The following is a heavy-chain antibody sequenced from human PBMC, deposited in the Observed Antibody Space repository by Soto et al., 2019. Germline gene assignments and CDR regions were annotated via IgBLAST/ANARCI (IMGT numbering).Heavy chain of an antibody. J-gene: IGHJ4*02. CDR1: GYTFTTYT. CDR2: IQAGNGNT. V-gene: IGHV1-3*01. Sequence: GASVKVSCKASGYTFTTYTLHWVRQAPGQNLEWMGWIQAGNGNTKYSQKFQGRVTITRDTSATTAYMELSSLRSEDTAVYYCAKVRWLAVALDYWGQGTLVTVSS. CDR3: AKVRWLAVALDY. D-gene: IGHD6-19*01.